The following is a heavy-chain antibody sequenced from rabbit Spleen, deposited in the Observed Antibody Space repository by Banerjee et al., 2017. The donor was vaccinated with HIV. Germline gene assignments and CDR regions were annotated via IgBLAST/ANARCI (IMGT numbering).Heavy chain of an antibody. CDR2: IDPVFGIT. J-gene: IGHJ6*01. CDR1: GFSLTNYW. CDR3: ARDTGSSFSSYGMDL. V-gene: IGHV1S7*01. D-gene: IGHD8-1*01. Sequence: QLVESGGGLVQPGGSLKLSCKASGFSLTNYWMNWVRQAPGKGLEWIGYIDPVFGITIYATWVNGRFTISSHDAQNTLYLQLNSLTVADTATYFCARDTGSSFSSYGMDLWGQGTLVTVS.